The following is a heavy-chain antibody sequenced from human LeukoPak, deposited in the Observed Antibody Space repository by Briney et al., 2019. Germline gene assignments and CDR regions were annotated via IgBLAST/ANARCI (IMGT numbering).Heavy chain of an antibody. Sequence: ASVKVSCKASGYTFTSYGISWVRQAPGQGLEWMGRISAYNGNTNYAQKLQGRVTMTTDTSTSTAYMELRSLRSDDTAVYYCARGPERITIFGVVIHFDYWGQGTLVTVSS. CDR1: GYTFTSYG. D-gene: IGHD3-3*01. CDR3: ARGPERITIFGVVIHFDY. CDR2: ISAYNGNT. J-gene: IGHJ4*02. V-gene: IGHV1-18*01.